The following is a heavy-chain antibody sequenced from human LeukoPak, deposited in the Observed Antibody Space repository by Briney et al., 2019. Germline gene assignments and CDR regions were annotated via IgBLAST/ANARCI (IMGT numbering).Heavy chain of an antibody. CDR3: AKDFTRPPCYYYALDV. V-gene: IGHV3-30*18. Sequence: GESLRLSCVASGFTFSMYGIHWVRQAPPKGLEWVAVISYDGSGEYYADSVKSRFTVSRDNSKNTLSLQMNSLTSEDTAVYYCAKDFTRPPCYYYALDVWGQGTTVTVSS. J-gene: IGHJ6*02. CDR2: ISYDGSGE. CDR1: GFTFSMYG.